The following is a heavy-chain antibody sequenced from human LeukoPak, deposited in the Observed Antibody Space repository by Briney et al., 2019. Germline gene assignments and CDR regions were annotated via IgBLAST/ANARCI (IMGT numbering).Heavy chain of an antibody. D-gene: IGHD3-9*01. J-gene: IGHJ4*02. Sequence: GGSLRLSCAASGFTFSSYGMHWVRQAPGKGLEWVAVISYDGSNKYYADSVKGRFTISRDNSKNTLYLQMNSLRAEDTAVYYCAKVGLRYFDWSIDYWGQGTLVAVSS. V-gene: IGHV3-30*18. CDR3: AKVGLRYFDWSIDY. CDR1: GFTFSSYG. CDR2: ISYDGSNK.